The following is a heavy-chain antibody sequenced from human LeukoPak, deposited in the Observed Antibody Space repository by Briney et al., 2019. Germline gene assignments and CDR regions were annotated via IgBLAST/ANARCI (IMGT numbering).Heavy chain of an antibody. Sequence: GESLKISCKGSGYSFTSYWIGWVRQMPGKGLEWMGIIYPGDPDTRYSPSFQGQVTISADKSISTAYLQWSSLKASDTAMYYCARRSYPGYSYGFDAFDIWGQGTMVTVSS. D-gene: IGHD5-18*01. J-gene: IGHJ3*02. CDR1: GYSFTSYW. CDR2: IYPGDPDT. CDR3: ARRSYPGYSYGFDAFDI. V-gene: IGHV5-51*01.